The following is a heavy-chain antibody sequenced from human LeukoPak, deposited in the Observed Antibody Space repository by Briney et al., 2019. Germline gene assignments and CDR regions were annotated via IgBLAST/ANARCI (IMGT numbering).Heavy chain of an antibody. CDR3: ARGFKTAMVLL. D-gene: IGHD5-18*01. V-gene: IGHV4-31*03. Sequence: SETLSLTCTVSGGSIRSGGYYWSWIRQHPGKGLEWIGYIYYSGSTYYNPSLKSRVTISVDTSKNQFSLKLSSVTAADTAVYYCARGFKTAMVLLWGQGTLVTVSS. CDR2: IYYSGST. CDR1: GGSIRSGGYY. J-gene: IGHJ4*02.